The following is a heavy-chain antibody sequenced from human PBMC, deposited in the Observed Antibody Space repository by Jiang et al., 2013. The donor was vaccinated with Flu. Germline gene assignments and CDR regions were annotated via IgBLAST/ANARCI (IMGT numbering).Heavy chain of an antibody. CDR2: IFWNENK. CDR3: ARPLYGDFSGYFGF. J-gene: IGHJ4*02. Sequence: TLTLTCTFSGFSFTTSGVGVGWIRQPPGKALEWLALIFWNENKYYSPSLRSRLSITRDTSKNQVVLTMTNMDPVDTATYYCARPLYGDFSGYFGFWGQGTLVAVTS. CDR1: GFSFTTSGVG. V-gene: IGHV2-5*01. D-gene: IGHD3-10*02.